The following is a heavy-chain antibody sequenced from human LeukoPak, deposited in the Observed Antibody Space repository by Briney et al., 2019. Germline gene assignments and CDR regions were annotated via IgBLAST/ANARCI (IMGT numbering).Heavy chain of an antibody. J-gene: IGHJ6*03. CDR3: AREGTGRYYYYYYMDV. CDR2: ISSSGSTI. D-gene: IGHD1-1*01. V-gene: IGHV3-48*03. Sequence: GGSLRLSCAASGFTVSSNYMNWVRQAPGKGLEWVSYISSSGSTIYYADSVKGRFTISRDNAKNSLYLQMNSLRAEDTAVYYCAREGTGRYYYYYYMDVWGKGTTVTISS. CDR1: GFTVSSNY.